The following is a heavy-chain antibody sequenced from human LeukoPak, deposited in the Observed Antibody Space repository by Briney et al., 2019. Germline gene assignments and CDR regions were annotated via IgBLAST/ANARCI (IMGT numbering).Heavy chain of an antibody. J-gene: IGHJ5*02. CDR1: GGSINSALYY. V-gene: IGHV4-39*01. D-gene: IGHD2-2*01. Sequence: SETLSLTCTVSGGSINSALYYWAWIRQTPEQQLEWIGSVSHDGITKYSPSLGGRVSLSADTSKNAFFMEVHSVTAADSAIYYCARHLPSVVPAARSNWFDPWGQGTLVTVSS. CDR3: ARHLPSVVPAARSNWFDP. CDR2: VSHDGIT.